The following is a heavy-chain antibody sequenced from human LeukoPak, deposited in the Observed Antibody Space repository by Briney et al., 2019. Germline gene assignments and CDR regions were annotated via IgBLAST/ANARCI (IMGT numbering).Heavy chain of an antibody. D-gene: IGHD3-10*01. CDR2: IKQDGSEK. CDR1: GFTFSSYW. Sequence: GGSLRLSCAASGFTFSSYWMSWVRQAPGKGLEWVANIKQDGSEKYYVDSLKGRFTISRDNAKNSLYLQMNSLRAEDTAVYYCARGYMVRGVIIPFWGQGTLVTVSS. V-gene: IGHV3-7*01. CDR3: ARGYMVRGVIIPF. J-gene: IGHJ4*02.